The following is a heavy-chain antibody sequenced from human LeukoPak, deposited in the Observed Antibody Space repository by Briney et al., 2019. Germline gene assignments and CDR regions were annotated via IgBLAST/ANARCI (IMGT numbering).Heavy chain of an antibody. CDR2: ISGGGGST. CDR1: GFTFSSYA. J-gene: IGHJ4*02. CDR3: ARVPRADCDAYYFDY. D-gene: IGHD2-21*01. Sequence: GGSLRLSCAASGFTFSSYAMNWVRQAPGKGLEWVSGISGGGGSTHYADSVKGRFTISRDNSKNTLYLQMNSLRADDTAVYYCARVPRADCDAYYFDYWGQGTLVTVSS. V-gene: IGHV3-23*01.